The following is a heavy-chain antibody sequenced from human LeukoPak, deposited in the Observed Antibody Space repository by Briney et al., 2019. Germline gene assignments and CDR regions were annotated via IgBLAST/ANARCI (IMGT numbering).Heavy chain of an antibody. V-gene: IGHV4-61*02. CDR3: ARAPLRVTLFDY. CDR2: IYTSGST. CDR1: GGSISSGSYY. Sequence: SQTLSLTCTVSGGSISSGSYYWSWIRQPAGKGLEWIGRIYTSGSTNYNPSLKSRVTISVDTSKNQFSLKLSSVTAADTAVYYCARAPLRVTLFDYWGQGTQVTVSS. J-gene: IGHJ4*02. D-gene: IGHD2-21*02.